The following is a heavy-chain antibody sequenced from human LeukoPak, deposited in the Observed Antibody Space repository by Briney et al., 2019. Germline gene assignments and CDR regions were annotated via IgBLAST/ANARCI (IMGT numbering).Heavy chain of an antibody. CDR3: ARHYSTLGGVNNWFDP. V-gene: IGHV4-39*01. Sequence: SETLSLTCTVSGGSISSSSYYWGWIRQPPGKGLEWIGSIYYSGSTYYNPSLKSRVTISVDTSKNQFSLKLSSVTAADTAVYYCARHYSTLGGVNNWFDPWGQGTLVTVSS. CDR2: IYYSGST. CDR1: GGSISSSSYY. D-gene: IGHD3-16*01. J-gene: IGHJ5*02.